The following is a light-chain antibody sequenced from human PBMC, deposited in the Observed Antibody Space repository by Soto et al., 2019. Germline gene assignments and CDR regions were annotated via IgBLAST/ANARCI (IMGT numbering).Light chain of an antibody. J-gene: IGLJ2*01. V-gene: IGLV1-51*02. CDR1: SSNIGNNY. CDR2: EYH. Sequence: QSVLTQPPSVSAAPGQKVTISCSGSSSNIGNNYVSWYQQLPGTAPKLLIYEYHKRPSRIPDRFSGSKSGTSATLGITGLQTGDEADYYCGTWDSSLSAVVFGGGTQLTVL. CDR3: GTWDSSLSAVV.